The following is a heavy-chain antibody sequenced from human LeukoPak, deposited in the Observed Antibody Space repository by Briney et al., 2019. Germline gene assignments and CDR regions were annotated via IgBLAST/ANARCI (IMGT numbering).Heavy chain of an antibody. V-gene: IGHV1-69*05. CDR3: TRGDFWRI. Sequence: GASVKVSCKASGGTFSSFAVSWVRQAPGQGLEWMGGIIPILGTANYAQKFQGRVTITTDESTSTAYMDLSSLRSEDTAVYYCTRGDFWRIWGQGTMVTVSS. J-gene: IGHJ3*02. CDR2: IIPILGTA. CDR1: GGTFSSFA. D-gene: IGHD3-3*01.